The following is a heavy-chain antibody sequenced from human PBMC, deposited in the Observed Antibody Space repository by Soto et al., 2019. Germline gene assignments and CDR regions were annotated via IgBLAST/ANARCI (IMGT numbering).Heavy chain of an antibody. Sequence: ASVKVSCKASGYTFTSYYMHWVRQAPGQGLEWMGIINPSGGSTSYAQKFQGRVTMTRDTSTSTVYMELSSLRSEDTAVYYCARDPTTLGIFGVEYFDYWGQGTLVTVSS. CDR3: ARDPTTLGIFGVEYFDY. CDR2: INPSGGST. V-gene: IGHV1-46*01. CDR1: GYTFTSYY. D-gene: IGHD3-3*01. J-gene: IGHJ4*02.